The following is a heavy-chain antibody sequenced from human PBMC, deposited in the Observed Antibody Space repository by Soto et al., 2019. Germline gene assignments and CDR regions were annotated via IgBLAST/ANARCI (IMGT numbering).Heavy chain of an antibody. CDR2: IYYSGSA. CDR3: ARESRLDFRGGMDV. CDR1: GDSINNDGYY. D-gene: IGHD5-12*01. Sequence: SETLSLTCSVSGDSINNDGYYWTWIRQHPGKGLEWIGYIYYSGSAYYNPSLKSRVTISADTSKNQFSLTLISVTAADSAVYYCARESRLDFRGGMDVWGQGTLVTVSS. V-gene: IGHV4-31*03. J-gene: IGHJ4*02.